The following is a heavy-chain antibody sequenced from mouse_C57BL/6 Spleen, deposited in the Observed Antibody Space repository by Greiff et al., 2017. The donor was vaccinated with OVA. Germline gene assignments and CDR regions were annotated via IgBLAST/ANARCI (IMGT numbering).Heavy chain of an antibody. D-gene: IGHD1-1*01. CDR1: GYTFTDYE. V-gene: IGHV1-15*01. CDR2: IDPETGGT. CDR3: TREDYYGSDYFDY. Sequence: QVQLQQSGAELVRPGASVTLSCKASGYTFTDYEMHWVKQTPVHGLEWIGAIDPETGGTAYNQKFKGKAILTANKSSSTAYMELRSLTSEDSAVYYGTREDYYGSDYFDYWGQGTTLTVSS. J-gene: IGHJ2*01.